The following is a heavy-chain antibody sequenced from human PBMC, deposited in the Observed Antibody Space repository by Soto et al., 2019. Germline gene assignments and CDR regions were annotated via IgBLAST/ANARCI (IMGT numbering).Heavy chain of an antibody. V-gene: IGHV3-23*01. CDR3: ASLQSITMIVVVITADEESPDAFDI. Sequence: GGSLRLSCAASGFTFNRYAMSWVRQAPGKGLEWVSTISGSGGSTYYADSVQGRFSISRDNSKNTLSLQVNSLRAEDTAIYYCASLQSITMIVVVITADEESPDAFDIWGQGTMVT. J-gene: IGHJ3*02. CDR1: GFTFNRYA. D-gene: IGHD3-22*01. CDR2: ISGSGGST.